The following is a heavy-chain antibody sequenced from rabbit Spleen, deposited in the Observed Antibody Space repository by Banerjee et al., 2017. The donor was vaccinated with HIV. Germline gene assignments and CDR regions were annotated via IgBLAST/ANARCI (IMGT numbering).Heavy chain of an antibody. CDR1: GVSFSSNYY. CDR2: IDSGSSGFT. V-gene: IGHV1S40*01. J-gene: IGHJ4*01. CDR3: ARHSNFNAWLNYFKL. Sequence: QSLEESGGDLVKPGASLTLTCTASGVSFSSNYYMCWVRQAPGKGLEWIACIDSGSSGFTYFASWAKGRFTISKTASATVTLQMTSLTAADTAPYICARHSNFNAWLNYFKLGGPGTLVT. D-gene: IGHD4-1*01.